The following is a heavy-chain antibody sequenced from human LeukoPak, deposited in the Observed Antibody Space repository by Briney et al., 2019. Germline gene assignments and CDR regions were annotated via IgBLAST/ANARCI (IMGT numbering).Heavy chain of an antibody. D-gene: IGHD3-22*01. V-gene: IGHV3-30*18. CDR3: AKTKSEYFYDSSGNKVDYFDF. Sequence: GGSLRLSCATSGFTFSNYGMHWVRQAPGKGLEWVAVISYDGSNKYYADSVKGRFTISRDNSKNTLYLQMTSLRAEDTAVYYCAKTKSEYFYDSSGNKVDYFDFWGQGTLVTVSS. CDR2: ISYDGSNK. CDR1: GFTFSNYG. J-gene: IGHJ4*02.